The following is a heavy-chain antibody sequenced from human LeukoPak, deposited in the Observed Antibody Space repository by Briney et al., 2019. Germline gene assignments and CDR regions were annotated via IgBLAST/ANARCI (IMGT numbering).Heavy chain of an antibody. CDR3: ARDGVRNGVPFDY. J-gene: IGHJ4*02. V-gene: IGHV4-38-2*02. D-gene: IGHD2-8*01. CDR2: IYHSGST. Sequence: SETLSLTCTVSGYSISSGYYWGWIRQPPGKGLEWIGSIYHSGSTYYNPSLKSRVTISVDTSKNQFSLKLSSVTAADTAVYYCARDGVRNGVPFDYWGQGTLVTVSS. CDR1: GYSISSGYY.